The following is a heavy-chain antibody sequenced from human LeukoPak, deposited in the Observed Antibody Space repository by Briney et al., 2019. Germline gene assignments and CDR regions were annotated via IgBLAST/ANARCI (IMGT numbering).Heavy chain of an antibody. CDR2: IGVSGGAT. D-gene: IGHD4-17*01. CDR3: ARDWLNYGSPYYSMDV. J-gene: IGHJ6*02. Sequence: GGSLRLSCAASGFTFGSYAMSWVRQAPGKGLEWVSGIGVSGGATYYADSVRGRFTVSRDDSKNTLYLQMNRLRAEDTAVYYCARDWLNYGSPYYSMDVWGQGTTVTVSS. CDR1: GFTFGSYA. V-gene: IGHV3-23*01.